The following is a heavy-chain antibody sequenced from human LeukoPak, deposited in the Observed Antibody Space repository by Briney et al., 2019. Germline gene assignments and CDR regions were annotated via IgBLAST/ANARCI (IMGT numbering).Heavy chain of an antibody. J-gene: IGHJ4*02. CDR3: ARDGDQMYEVYDY. D-gene: IGHD1-14*01. Sequence: PGGSLRLSCAASGFTFSSYAMSWVRQAPGKGLEWVSSIYSGSTTYYADSVKGRSTISRDNAKNSLFLEMNSLRAEDTAVYYCARDGDQMYEVYDYWGQGTLVTVSS. CDR1: GFTFSSYA. V-gene: IGHV3-69-1*01. CDR2: IYSGSTT.